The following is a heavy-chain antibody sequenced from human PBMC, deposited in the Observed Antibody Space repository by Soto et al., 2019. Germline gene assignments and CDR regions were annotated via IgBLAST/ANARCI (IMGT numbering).Heavy chain of an antibody. CDR1: GLTFDDYG. J-gene: IGHJ6*03. Sequence: GGSLRLSCAASGLTFDDYGMSWVRQAPGKGLEWVSGINWNGGSTGYADSVKGRFTISRDNAKNSLYLQMNSLRAEDTALYHCARVGFGATLSYYMDVWGKGTTVTVSS. CDR3: ARVGFGATLSYYMDV. CDR2: INWNGGST. D-gene: IGHD3-10*01. V-gene: IGHV3-20*01.